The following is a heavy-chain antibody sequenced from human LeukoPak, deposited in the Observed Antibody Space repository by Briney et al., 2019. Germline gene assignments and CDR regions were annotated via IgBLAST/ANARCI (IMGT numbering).Heavy chain of an antibody. CDR3: ARGRGLCSGGSSYFLV. CDR2: INHSGST. CDR1: GGSFSGYY. Sequence: PSETLSLTCAVYGGSFSGYYWSWIRQPPGKALVWIGEINHSGSTNYNPSFKSRVTISVDTSKNQFSLKLSSVTAADTAVYYCARGRGLCSGGSSYFLVWGQGTTVTVSS. J-gene: IGHJ6*02. V-gene: IGHV4-34*01. D-gene: IGHD2-15*01.